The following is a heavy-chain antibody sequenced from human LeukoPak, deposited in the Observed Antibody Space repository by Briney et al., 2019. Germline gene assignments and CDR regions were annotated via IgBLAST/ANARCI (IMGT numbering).Heavy chain of an antibody. CDR2: IYYSGST. CDR1: GGSISSSSYY. J-gene: IGHJ3*02. D-gene: IGHD5-18*01. Sequence: MSSETLSLTCTVFGGSISSSSYYWGWIRQPPGKGLEWIGSIYYSGSTYYNPSLKSRVTISVDTSKNQFSLKLSSVTAADTAVYYCARARIQLWLPALDAFDIWGQGTLVTVSS. V-gene: IGHV4-39*01. CDR3: ARARIQLWLPALDAFDI.